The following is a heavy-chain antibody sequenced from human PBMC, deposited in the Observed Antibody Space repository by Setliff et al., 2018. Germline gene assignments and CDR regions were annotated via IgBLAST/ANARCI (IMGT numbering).Heavy chain of an antibody. CDR1: GGSFSGYY. D-gene: IGHD7-27*01. J-gene: IGHJ6*03. CDR3: ARVGMYYMDV. Sequence: SETLSLTCAGYGGSFSGYYWSWIRQPPWKRLEWIGEIIHSGSTNYYPSLKSRVTISMDTSKNQFSLKLSSVTAANTAVYYCARVGMYYMDVWAKGTTVTGSS. CDR2: IIHSGST. V-gene: IGHV4-34*12.